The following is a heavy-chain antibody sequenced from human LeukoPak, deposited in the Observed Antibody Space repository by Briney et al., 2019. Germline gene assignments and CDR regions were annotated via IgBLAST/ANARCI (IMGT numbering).Heavy chain of an antibody. J-gene: IGHJ3*02. V-gene: IGHV4-39*01. Sequence: KPSETLSLTCTVSGGPISSSSYYWGWIRQPPGKGLEWIGSIYYSGSTYYNPSLKSRVTISVDTSKNQFSLKLSSVTAADTAVYYCARHLGRLAHAFDIWGQGTMVTVSS. CDR3: ARHLGRLAHAFDI. CDR2: IYYSGST. D-gene: IGHD6-19*01. CDR1: GGPISSSSYY.